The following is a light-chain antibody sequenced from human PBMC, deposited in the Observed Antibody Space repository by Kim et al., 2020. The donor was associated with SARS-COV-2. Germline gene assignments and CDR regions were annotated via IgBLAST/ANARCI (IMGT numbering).Light chain of an antibody. V-gene: IGLV4-60*03. CDR1: SGHSSYI. CDR3: ETWDSNTRV. J-gene: IGLJ3*02. Sequence: QLVLTQSSSASASLGSSVKLTCTLSSGHSSYIIAWHQQQPGKAPRYLMKLEGSGSYNKGSGVPDRFSGSSSGADRYLTISTLQSEDEADYYCETWDSNTRVFGGGTQLTVL. CDR2: LEGSGSY.